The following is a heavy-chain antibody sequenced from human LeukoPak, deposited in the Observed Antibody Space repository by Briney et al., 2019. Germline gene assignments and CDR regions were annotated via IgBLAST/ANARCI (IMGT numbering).Heavy chain of an antibody. Sequence: GGSLRLSCAASGFTFSSYAMSWVRQAPGKGLEWVSAISGSGGSTYYADSVKGRFTISRDNSKNTLYLQLNSLRAEDTAVYYCARGYSSSWSYYFDYWGQGTLVTVSS. J-gene: IGHJ4*02. CDR3: ARGYSSSWSYYFDY. V-gene: IGHV3-23*01. CDR1: GFTFSSYA. D-gene: IGHD6-13*01. CDR2: ISGSGGST.